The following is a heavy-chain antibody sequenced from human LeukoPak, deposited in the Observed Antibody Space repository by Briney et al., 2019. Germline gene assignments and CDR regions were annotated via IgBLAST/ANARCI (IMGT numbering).Heavy chain of an antibody. CDR3: ARPRGSSGWYILYFDY. J-gene: IGHJ4*02. CDR1: GFTFSSYW. Sequence: QAGGSLRLSCAASGFTFSSYWMHWVRHTPGKGLVWVSRIKGDGSSTSYADSVKGRFIISRDNAKNTLYLQMNSLRAEDTAVYYCARPRGSSGWYILYFDYWGQGTLVTVSS. D-gene: IGHD6-19*01. V-gene: IGHV3-74*01. CDR2: IKGDGSST.